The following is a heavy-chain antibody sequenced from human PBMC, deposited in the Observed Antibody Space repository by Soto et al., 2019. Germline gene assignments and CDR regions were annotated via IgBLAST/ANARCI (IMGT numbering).Heavy chain of an antibody. CDR1: GFTFSSYG. V-gene: IGHV3-30*18. J-gene: IGHJ3*02. Sequence: GGSLRLSCAASGFTFSSYGMHWVRQAPGKGLEWVAVISYDGSNKYYADSVKGRFTISRDNSKNTLYLQMNSLRAEDTAVYYCAKEVVGATKKKKDAFDIWGQGTMVTVSS. CDR3: AKEVVGATKKKKDAFDI. D-gene: IGHD1-26*01. CDR2: ISYDGSNK.